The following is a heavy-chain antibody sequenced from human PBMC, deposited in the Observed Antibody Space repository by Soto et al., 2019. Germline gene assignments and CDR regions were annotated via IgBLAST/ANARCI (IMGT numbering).Heavy chain of an antibody. CDR1: GGSISSGGYY. D-gene: IGHD3-3*01. CDR2: IYYSGST. J-gene: IGHJ6*02. V-gene: IGHV4-31*03. Sequence: PSETLSLTCTVSGGSISSGGYYWSWIRQHPGKGLEWIGYIYYSGSTYYNPSLKSRVTISVDTSKNQFSLKLSSVTAADTAVYYCARGYYDFRSGYSYYYGMDVWGQGTTVTVSS. CDR3: ARGYYDFRSGYSYYYGMDV.